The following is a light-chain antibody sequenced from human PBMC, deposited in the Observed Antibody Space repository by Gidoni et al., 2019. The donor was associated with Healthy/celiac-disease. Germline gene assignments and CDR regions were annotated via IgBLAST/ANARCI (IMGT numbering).Light chain of an antibody. J-gene: IGKJ2*01. CDR1: HDISNY. V-gene: IGKV1-33*01. Sequence: EIQMTRSPSSLSASAGDSVTITCQASHDISNYLNWYQQKPGKAPKLLIYDASNLETGVPSRFSGSGSGTDFTFTISSLQPEDIATYYCQQYDNLPPYTFGQGTKLEIK. CDR2: DAS. CDR3: QQYDNLPPYT.